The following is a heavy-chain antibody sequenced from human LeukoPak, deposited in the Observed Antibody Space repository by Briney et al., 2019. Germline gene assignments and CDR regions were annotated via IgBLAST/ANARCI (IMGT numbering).Heavy chain of an antibody. Sequence: ASVKVSCKASGYTFTSYAMHWVRQAPGQRLEWMGWINAGNGHTKYSQKFQGRVTLTRDTSASTAYMELSSLRSEDTAVYYCARGPMVRGVTADYFDYWGQGTLVTVSS. CDR1: GYTFTSYA. D-gene: IGHD3-10*01. CDR3: ARGPMVRGVTADYFDY. J-gene: IGHJ4*02. V-gene: IGHV1-3*01. CDR2: INAGNGHT.